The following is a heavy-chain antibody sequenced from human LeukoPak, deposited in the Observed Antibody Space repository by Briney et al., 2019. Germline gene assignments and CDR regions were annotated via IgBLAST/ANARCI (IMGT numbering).Heavy chain of an antibody. Sequence: GRSLRLSCAASGFTFSRYGMHWVRQAPGKGLEWVAVIWYDGSNKYYADSVKGRFTISRDNSKNTLYLQMNSLRAEDTAVYYCGRDLGGTTYYFDYWGQGTLVTVSS. V-gene: IGHV3-33*01. J-gene: IGHJ4*02. D-gene: IGHD1-7*01. CDR3: GRDLGGTTYYFDY. CDR1: GFTFSRYG. CDR2: IWYDGSNK.